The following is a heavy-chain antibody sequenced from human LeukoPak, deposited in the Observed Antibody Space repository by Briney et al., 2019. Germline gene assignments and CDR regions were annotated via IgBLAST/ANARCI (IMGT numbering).Heavy chain of an antibody. Sequence: GESLKISCKGSGSSFPTYWIAWVRQMPGKGLEWMGIIYPGDSDTTYSPSFQGQVTISADKSISTAYLQWSSLKASDTAMYYCARPGYYYNAMDVWGQGTTVTVSS. CDR2: IYPGDSDT. CDR1: GSSFPTYW. J-gene: IGHJ6*02. CDR3: ARPGYYYNAMDV. V-gene: IGHV5-51*01.